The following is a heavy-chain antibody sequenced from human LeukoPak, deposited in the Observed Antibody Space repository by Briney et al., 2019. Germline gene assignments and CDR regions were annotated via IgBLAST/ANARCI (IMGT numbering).Heavy chain of an antibody. V-gene: IGHV1-69*05. CDR1: GDTSSSYA. CDR3: ARAQPLEYSSSWGERVFDY. J-gene: IGHJ4*02. Sequence: GASVKVSCKASGDTSSSYAINWVRQAPGHGLEWMGGIIPIFGTSNYAQKFQGRVTIITDESTSTVYMELSSLRSEDTAVYYCARAQPLEYSSSWGERVFDYWGQGTLVTVSS. D-gene: IGHD6-6*01. CDR2: IIPIFGTS.